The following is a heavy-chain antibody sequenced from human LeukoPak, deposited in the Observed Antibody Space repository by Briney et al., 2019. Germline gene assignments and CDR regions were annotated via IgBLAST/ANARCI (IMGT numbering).Heavy chain of an antibody. D-gene: IGHD5-18*01. J-gene: IGHJ6*02. CDR3: ARAYSYGSDYYYGMDV. V-gene: IGHV1-18*01. CDR1: GYPFTSYY. CDR2: ISGYNGNT. Sequence: ASVKVSCKASGYPFTSYYINWVRQAPGQGLEWMGWISGYNGNTKYAHKVQGRVTMTTDTSTGTAYMELRSLRSDDTAVYYCARAYSYGSDYYYGMDVWGQGTTVTVSS.